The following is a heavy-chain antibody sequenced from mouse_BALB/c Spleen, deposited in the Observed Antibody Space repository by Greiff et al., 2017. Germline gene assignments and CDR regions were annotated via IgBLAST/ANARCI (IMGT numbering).Heavy chain of an antibody. CDR2: ISDGGSYT. D-gene: IGHD1-1*01. Sequence: DVMLVESGGGLVKPGGSLKLSCAASGFTFSDYYMYWVRQTPEKRLEWVATISDGGSYTYYPDSVKGRFTISRDNAKNNLYLQMSSLKSEDTAMYYCAKESGSSYAMDYWGQGTSVTVSS. CDR1: GFTFSDYY. J-gene: IGHJ4*01. V-gene: IGHV5-4*02. CDR3: AKESGSSYAMDY.